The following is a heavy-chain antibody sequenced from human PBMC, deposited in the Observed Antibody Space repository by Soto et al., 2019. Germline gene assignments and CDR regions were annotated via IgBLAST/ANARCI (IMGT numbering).Heavy chain of an antibody. CDR3: ARDHVVSRNWFDP. CDR2: INSDGSRI. Sequence: EVQLVESGGGLVQPGGSLRLSCAASGFTFSSYWMHWVRQAPGKGLVWVSLINSDGSRISYADSVKGRFTISRDNAKNTLYLQMNSLRAEDTAVYYCARDHVVSRNWFDPWGQGTLVTVSS. V-gene: IGHV3-74*01. D-gene: IGHD2-21*01. J-gene: IGHJ5*02. CDR1: GFTFSSYW.